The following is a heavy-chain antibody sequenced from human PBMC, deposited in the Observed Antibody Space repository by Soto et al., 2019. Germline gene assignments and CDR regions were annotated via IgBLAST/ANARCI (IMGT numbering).Heavy chain of an antibody. V-gene: IGHV1-69*13. CDR2: IIPIFGTA. CDR3: AYASLEQGDGYSPSPFPY. D-gene: IGHD5-18*01. Sequence: SVKVSCKASGGTFSSYAISWVRQAPGQGLEWKGGIIPIFGTANYAQKFQGRVTITADESTSTAYMELSSLRSEDTAVYYFAYASLEQGDGYSPSPFPYWGQGTLVTVSS. J-gene: IGHJ4*02. CDR1: GGTFSSYA.